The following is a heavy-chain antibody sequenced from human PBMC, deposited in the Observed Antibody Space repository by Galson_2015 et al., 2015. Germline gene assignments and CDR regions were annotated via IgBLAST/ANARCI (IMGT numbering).Heavy chain of an antibody. CDR2: IYHSRST. CDR1: GGSISSGGYS. CDR3: ARGPSSPGWFDP. Sequence: TLSLSCAVSGGSISSGGYSWSWTRQQPGEGLEWIGYIYHSRSTYYNPSLKSRVTISVDRYKNQFPLKLSTVTAADTAVYYCARGPSSPGWFDPWGQGTLVTVSS. J-gene: IGHJ5*02. V-gene: IGHV4-30-2*01. D-gene: IGHD6-13*01.